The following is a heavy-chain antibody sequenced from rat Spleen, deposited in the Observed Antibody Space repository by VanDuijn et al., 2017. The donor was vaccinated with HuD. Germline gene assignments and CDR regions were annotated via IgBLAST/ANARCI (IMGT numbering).Heavy chain of an antibody. D-gene: IGHD4-3*01. CDR1: GHSISSSYR. CDR3: ASGNLGYFDY. J-gene: IGHJ3*01. CDR2: INSAGST. Sequence: EVQLQESGPGLVKPSQSLSLTCSVTGHSISSSYRWNWIRKFPGNRLEWMGYINSAGSTNYNPSLQSRISITRDTSKNQFFLQLNSVTNEDTATYYWASGNLGYFDYWGQGTLVTVSS. V-gene: IGHV3-3*01.